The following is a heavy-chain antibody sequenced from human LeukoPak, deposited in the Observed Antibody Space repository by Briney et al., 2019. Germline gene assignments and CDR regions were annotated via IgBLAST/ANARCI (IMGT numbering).Heavy chain of an antibody. Sequence: SVKVSCKASGGTFSSYAISWVRQAPGQGLEWVGRIIPILGIANYAQKFQGRVTITADKSTSTAYMELSSLRSEDTAVYYCARAYYYDSSGYCDYWGQGTLVTVSS. V-gene: IGHV1-69*04. J-gene: IGHJ4*02. CDR1: GGTFSSYA. CDR2: IIPILGIA. CDR3: ARAYYYDSSGYCDY. D-gene: IGHD3-22*01.